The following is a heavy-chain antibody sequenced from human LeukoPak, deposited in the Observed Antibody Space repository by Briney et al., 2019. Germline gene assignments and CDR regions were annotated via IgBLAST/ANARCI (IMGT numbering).Heavy chain of an antibody. Sequence: SETLSLTCTVSGGSISGHYWSWIRQPPGKGLEWIGYIYYSGSTNYNPSLKSRVTISVDTSKNQFSLKLSSVTAADTAVYYCARGAMVRGVRDYYYYYYMDVWGKGTTVTVSS. V-gene: IGHV4-59*11. J-gene: IGHJ6*03. CDR1: GGSISGHY. D-gene: IGHD3-10*01. CDR2: IYYSGST. CDR3: ARGAMVRGVRDYYYYYYMDV.